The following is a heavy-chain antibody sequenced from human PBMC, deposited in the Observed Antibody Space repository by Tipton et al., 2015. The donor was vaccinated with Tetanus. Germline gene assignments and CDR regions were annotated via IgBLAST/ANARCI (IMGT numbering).Heavy chain of an antibody. D-gene: IGHD3-3*01. J-gene: IGHJ4*02. Sequence: TLSLTCAVYGGSFSGYYWSWIRQSPGKGLEWIGYIYYTGSTSYNPSLESRVTISADTPKNQFSLKLSSVTAADTAVYYCAREESFWSGFLNWGQGALVTVSS. CDR3: AREESFWSGFLN. CDR1: GGSFSGYY. CDR2: IYYTGST. V-gene: IGHV4-59*01.